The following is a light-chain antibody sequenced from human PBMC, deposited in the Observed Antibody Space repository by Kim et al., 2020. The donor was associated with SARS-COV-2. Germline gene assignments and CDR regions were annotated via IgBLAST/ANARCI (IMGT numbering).Light chain of an antibody. CDR3: SAWDSSLSAWV. CDR1: GNHVGNEG. CDR2: RDD. J-gene: IGLJ3*02. Sequence: QTATLTCTGNGNHVGNEGAAWLHQHQGHPPKLLSYRDDNRPSGISERLSASRSGNTASLTITGLQPEDEADYYCSAWDSSLSAWVFGGGTQLTVL. V-gene: IGLV10-54*01.